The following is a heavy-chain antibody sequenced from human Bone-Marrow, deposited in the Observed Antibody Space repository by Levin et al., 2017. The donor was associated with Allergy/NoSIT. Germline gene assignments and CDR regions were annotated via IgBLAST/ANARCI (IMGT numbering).Heavy chain of an antibody. V-gene: IGHV2-5*01. Sequence: GSGPTLVKPTQTLTLTCTFSGFSLSTRGVGVGWIRQSPGKALEWLAIVYGNDDERDQRYRPSLRSRLTITRDTSRNQVVLTMTNMDPVDTATYFCVHRLDPLGVVNGHWYFDVWGRGTLVTVSS. J-gene: IGHJ2*01. D-gene: IGHD3-3*01. CDR2: VYGNDDERDQ. CDR3: VHRLDPLGVVNGHWYFDV. CDR1: GFSLSTRGVG.